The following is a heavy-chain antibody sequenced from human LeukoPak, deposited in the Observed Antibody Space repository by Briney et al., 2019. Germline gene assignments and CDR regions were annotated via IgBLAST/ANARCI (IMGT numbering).Heavy chain of an antibody. CDR3: VKDVRYYYDSSGYFDS. J-gene: IGHJ5*01. V-gene: IGHV3-9*01. CDR1: GFIFDDCA. D-gene: IGHD3-22*01. CDR2: ISWDSGSM. Sequence: GGSLRLSCAASGFIFDDCAMHWVRKAPGKGLEWVSGISWDSGSMGYADSVKGRFTISRENVKNSLFLQMNSLRVDDTAFYYCVKDVRYYYDSSGYFDSWGQGTLVTASS.